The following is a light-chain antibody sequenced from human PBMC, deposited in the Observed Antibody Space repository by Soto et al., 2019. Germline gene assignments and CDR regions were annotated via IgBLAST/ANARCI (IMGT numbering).Light chain of an antibody. CDR1: SSDVGGYNY. Sequence: QSALTQPASVSGSPGQSITISCTGTSSDVGGYNYVSWYQQHPGKAPKLIIYDVNNRPSGVSNRFSGSKSGNTASLTISGLQAEDEADYYCSSYTSSSTWVFGGGPKVTVL. J-gene: IGLJ3*02. CDR2: DVN. CDR3: SSYTSSSTWV. V-gene: IGLV2-14*03.